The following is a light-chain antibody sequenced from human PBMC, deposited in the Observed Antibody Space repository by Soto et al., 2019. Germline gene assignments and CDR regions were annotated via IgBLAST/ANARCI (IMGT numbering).Light chain of an antibody. CDR3: CSYAGSSTLV. CDR2: EGS. V-gene: IGLV2-23*01. Sequence: QSVLTQPASVSGSPGQSITISCTGTSSDVGSYNLVSWYQQHPGKAPKLMIYEGSKRPSGVSNRFSGSKSGNTASLTISGLQAEDGADYYCCSYAGSSTLVFGGGTTLTVL. J-gene: IGLJ2*01. CDR1: SSDVGSYNL.